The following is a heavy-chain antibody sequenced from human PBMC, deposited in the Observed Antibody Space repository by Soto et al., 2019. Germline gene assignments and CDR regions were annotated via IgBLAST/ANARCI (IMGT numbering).Heavy chain of an antibody. J-gene: IGHJ4*02. CDR3: ARENRYYDYVWGSYRPTPFDY. D-gene: IGHD3-16*02. CDR2: IIPIFGTA. V-gene: IGHV1-69*13. CDR1: GGTFSSYA. Sequence: ASVKVSCKASGGTFSSYAISWVRQAPGQGLEWMGGIIPIFGTANYAQKFQGRVTITADESTSTAYMELSSLRSEDTAVYYCARENRYYDYVWGSYRPTPFDYWGQGTLVTVSS.